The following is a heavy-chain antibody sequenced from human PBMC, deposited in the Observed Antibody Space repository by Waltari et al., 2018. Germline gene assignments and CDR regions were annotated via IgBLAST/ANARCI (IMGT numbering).Heavy chain of an antibody. CDR1: GFDFSSFS. CDR2: ISKSGRVT. J-gene: IGHJ4*02. D-gene: IGHD6-13*01. Sequence: EVHLEESGGGLVKPGGSLRVSCAASGFDFSSFSINWIRQTPGKGLEWVSSISKSGRVTEYADSVKGRFTFSRDNANNSVYLQMNSLRVEDTAVYYCNVELAEAGNWGQGTLVTVSP. CDR3: NVELAEAGN. V-gene: IGHV3-21*06.